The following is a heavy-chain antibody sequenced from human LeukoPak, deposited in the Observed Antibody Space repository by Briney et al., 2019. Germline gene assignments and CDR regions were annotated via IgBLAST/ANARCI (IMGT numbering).Heavy chain of an antibody. J-gene: IGHJ6*04. V-gene: IGHV3-53*01. Sequence: PGGSLRLSCAASGFSVSNNYVSWVRQAPGKGLEWISAVYSGGDTYYIESVRGRFTISRDNSKNTIHLQMNGLTPEDTAMYYCARDSTGASVWGKGTTVTVSS. CDR3: ARDSTGASV. D-gene: IGHD1-14*01. CDR2: VYSGGDT. CDR1: GFSVSNNY.